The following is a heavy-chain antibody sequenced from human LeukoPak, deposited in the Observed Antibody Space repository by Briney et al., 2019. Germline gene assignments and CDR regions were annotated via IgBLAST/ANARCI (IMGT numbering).Heavy chain of an antibody. D-gene: IGHD6-19*01. CDR3: ARAVAGTLYYHYYGMDV. V-gene: IGHV6-1*01. J-gene: IGHJ6*02. CDR2: TYYRSKWYS. Sequence: SQTLSLTCVISGDSVSSNSAAWNWIRQSPSRGLEWLGRTYYRSKWYSYSAVSVKSRIIINPDTSKNQFSLQMNSVTPEDTAVYYCARAVAGTLYYHYYGMDVWGQGTTVTVSS. CDR1: GDSVSSNSAA.